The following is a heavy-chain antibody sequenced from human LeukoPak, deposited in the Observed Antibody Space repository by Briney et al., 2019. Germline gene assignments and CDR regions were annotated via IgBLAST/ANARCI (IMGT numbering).Heavy chain of an antibody. D-gene: IGHD2-2*01. J-gene: IGHJ4*02. CDR3: AREAAVVEGYFDY. V-gene: IGHV3-30*02. CDR2: IGYDGNNK. Sequence: GGSLRLSCAASGFTFSSYGMHWVRQAPGKGLEWVAFIGYDGNNKYYPDSVKGRFTISRDNAKNSLYLQMNSLRAEDTAVYYCAREAAVVEGYFDYWGQGTLVTVSS. CDR1: GFTFSSYG.